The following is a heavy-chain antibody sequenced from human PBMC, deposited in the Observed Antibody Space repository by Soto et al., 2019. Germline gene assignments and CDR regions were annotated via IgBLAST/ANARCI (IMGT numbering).Heavy chain of an antibody. CDR1: GFTFSSYS. CDR2: ISSSSSTI. V-gene: IGHV3-48*02. CDR3: ARDFASWDSSGYYDIGFDY. J-gene: IGHJ4*02. Sequence: EVQLVESGGGLVQPGGSLRLSCAASGFTFSSYSMNWVRQAPGKGLEWISYISSSSSTIYYADSVKGRFTISRDNAKNSLYLHMNSLRDEDTAVYYCARDFASWDSSGYYDIGFDYWGQGTLVTVSS. D-gene: IGHD3-22*01.